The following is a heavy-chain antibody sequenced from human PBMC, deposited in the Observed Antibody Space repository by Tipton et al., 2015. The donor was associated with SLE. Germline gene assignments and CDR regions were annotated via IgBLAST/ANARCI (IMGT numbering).Heavy chain of an antibody. V-gene: IGHV4-4*08. CDR1: GGSISSYS. J-gene: IGHJ4*02. Sequence: TLSLTCSVSGGSISSYSWSWIRQPPGKGLEWIGYIYTSGSTNYNPSLKSRVTISVDTSKNQFSLRLSSVTAADTAVYYCARGLWSGENYFDYWGQGTLVTVSS. CDR3: ARGLWSGENYFDY. D-gene: IGHD3-3*01. CDR2: IYTSGST.